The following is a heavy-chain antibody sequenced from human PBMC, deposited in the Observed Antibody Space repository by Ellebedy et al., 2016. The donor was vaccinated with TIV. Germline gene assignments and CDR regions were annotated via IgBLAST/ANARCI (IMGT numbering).Heavy chain of an antibody. J-gene: IGHJ4*02. D-gene: IGHD2-15*01. CDR2: IFYTGST. Sequence: MPGGSLRLSCTVSGGSISDYYWSWIRQPPGKGLEYIGYIFYTGSTSYDPSLKSRVTISVDTLKNQFSVKLSSVTAADTAVYYCARAAQPNCSGGSCYRIDYWGQGTLVTVSS. CDR1: GGSISDYY. V-gene: IGHV4-59*01. CDR3: ARAAQPNCSGGSCYRIDY.